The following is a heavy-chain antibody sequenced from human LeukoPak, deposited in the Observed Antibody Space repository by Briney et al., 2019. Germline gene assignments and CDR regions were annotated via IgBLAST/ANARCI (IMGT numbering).Heavy chain of an antibody. CDR2: INPNSGGT. Sequence: GASVKVSCKASGYTFTGYYMHWVRQAPGQGLEWMGWINPNSGGTNYAQKFQGRVTMTRDTSISTAHMELSRLRSDDTAVYYCARSPVVAATSLRSWFDPWGQGTLVTVSS. D-gene: IGHD2-15*01. J-gene: IGHJ5*02. CDR3: ARSPVVAATSLRSWFDP. CDR1: GYTFTGYY. V-gene: IGHV1-2*02.